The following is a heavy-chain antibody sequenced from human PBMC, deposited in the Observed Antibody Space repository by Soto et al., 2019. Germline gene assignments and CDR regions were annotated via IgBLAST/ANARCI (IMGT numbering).Heavy chain of an antibody. Sequence: GGSLRVSCAASGFTFSNAWMSWVRQAPGKGLEWVGRIKSKTDGGTTDYAAPVKGRFTISRDDSKNTLYLQMNSLKTEDTAVYYCTYYDFWSGYYYYGMDVWGQGTTVTVSS. CDR2: IKSKTDGGTT. V-gene: IGHV3-15*01. J-gene: IGHJ6*02. D-gene: IGHD3-3*01. CDR3: TYYDFWSGYYYYGMDV. CDR1: GFTFSNAW.